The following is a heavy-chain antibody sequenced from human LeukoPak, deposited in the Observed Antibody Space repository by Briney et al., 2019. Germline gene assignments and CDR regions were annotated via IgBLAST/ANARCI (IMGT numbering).Heavy chain of an antibody. CDR2: IYYSGST. CDR3: ARDTRDKDAFDI. D-gene: IGHD5-24*01. CDR1: GGSISSGDYY. J-gene: IGHJ3*02. Sequence: SETLSLTCTVSGGSISSGDYYWSWIRQPPGKGLEWIGYIYYSGSTYYNPSLKSRVTISVDTSKNQFSLKLSSVTAADTAVYYCARDTRDKDAFDIWGQGTMVTVSS. V-gene: IGHV4-30-4*08.